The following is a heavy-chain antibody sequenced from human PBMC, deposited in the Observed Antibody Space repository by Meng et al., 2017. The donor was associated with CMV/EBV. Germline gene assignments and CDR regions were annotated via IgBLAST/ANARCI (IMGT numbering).Heavy chain of an antibody. CDR1: GGSFSGYY. Sequence: GSLRLSCAVYGGSFSGYYWSWIRQPPGKGLEWIGEINHSGSTNYNPSLKGRVTISVDTSKNQFSLKLSSVTAADTAVYYCARKGPDVWSGYYPFDYWGQGTLVTVSS. V-gene: IGHV4-34*01. D-gene: IGHD3-3*01. CDR2: INHSGST. CDR3: ARKGPDVWSGYYPFDY. J-gene: IGHJ4*02.